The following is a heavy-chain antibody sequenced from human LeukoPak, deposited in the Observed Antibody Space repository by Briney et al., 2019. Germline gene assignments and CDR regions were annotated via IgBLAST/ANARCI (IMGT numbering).Heavy chain of an antibody. CDR2: ISGSGDST. CDR3: AKDNNPYYYDSSGYDY. Sequence: GGSLRLSCAASGFTFSSYAMSWVRQAPGKGLEWVSTISGSGDSTYYADSVKGRFTISRDNAKNSLYLQMNSLRAEDTALYYCAKDNNPYYYDSSGYDYWGQGTLVTVSS. J-gene: IGHJ4*02. CDR1: GFTFSSYA. D-gene: IGHD3-22*01. V-gene: IGHV3-23*01.